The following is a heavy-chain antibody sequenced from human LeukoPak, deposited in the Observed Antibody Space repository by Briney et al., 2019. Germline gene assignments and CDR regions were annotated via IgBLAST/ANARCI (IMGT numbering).Heavy chain of an antibody. V-gene: IGHV3-9*01. D-gene: IGHD3-10*01. J-gene: IGHJ4*02. CDR1: GFTFDDYA. Sequence: GGSLRLSCAASGFTFDDYAMHWVRQAPGKGLEWVSGISWNSGSIGYADSVKGRFTTSRDNAKNSLYLQMNSLRAEDTALYYCAKDNRGFGELLEYYFDYWGQGTLVTVSS. CDR2: ISWNSGSI. CDR3: AKDNRGFGELLEYYFDY.